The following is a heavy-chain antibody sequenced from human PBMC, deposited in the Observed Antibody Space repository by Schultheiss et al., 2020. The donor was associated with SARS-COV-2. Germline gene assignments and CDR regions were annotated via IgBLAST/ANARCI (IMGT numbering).Heavy chain of an antibody. J-gene: IGHJ4*02. V-gene: IGHV4-39*07. CDR1: GGSISSGDYY. CDR3: AKIPLRAVAGIFDY. CDR2: INHSGST. Sequence: SETLSLTCTVSGGSISSGDYYCSWIRQPPGKGLEWIGEINHSGSTNYNPSLKSRVTISVDTSKNQFSLKLSSVTAADTAVYYCAKIPLRAVAGIFDYWGQGTLVTVSS. D-gene: IGHD6-19*01.